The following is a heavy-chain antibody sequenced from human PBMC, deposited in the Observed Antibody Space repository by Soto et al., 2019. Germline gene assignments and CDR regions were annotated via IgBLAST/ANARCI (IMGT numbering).Heavy chain of an antibody. Sequence: LRLSCAASGFTFSSYSMNWVRQAPGKGLEWVSSISSSSSYIYYADSVKGRFTISRDNAKNSLYLQMNSLRAEDTAVYYCARGTSYSSSYYYYYGMDVWGQGTTVTVSS. V-gene: IGHV3-21*01. D-gene: IGHD6-13*01. CDR2: ISSSSSYI. CDR3: ARGTSYSSSYYYYYGMDV. CDR1: GFTFSSYS. J-gene: IGHJ6*02.